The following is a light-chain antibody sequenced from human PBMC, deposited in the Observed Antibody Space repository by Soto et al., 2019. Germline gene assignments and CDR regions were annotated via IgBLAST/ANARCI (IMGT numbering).Light chain of an antibody. CDR2: RDD. CDR1: SSNIGSNY. Sequence: QYVLTQAPSASGTPGQRVTISCSGTSSNIGSNYVSWYQQFPGTAPKLLISRDDQRPSGVPARFSASKSGTSASLVISGLRSEDEADYYCQSYDSSLSGGLVFGGGTKLTVL. V-gene: IGLV1-47*01. CDR3: QSYDSSLSGGLV. J-gene: IGLJ2*01.